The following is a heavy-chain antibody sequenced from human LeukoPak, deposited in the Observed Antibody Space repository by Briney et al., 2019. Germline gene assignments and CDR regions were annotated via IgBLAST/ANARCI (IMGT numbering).Heavy chain of an antibody. CDR3: TSFFETN. D-gene: IGHD2/OR15-2a*01. CDR1: RFIFTNYW. Sequence: GGSLRLSCAASRFIFTNYWIHWVRQAPGKGLVWVSHVNNDGSATSYADSVKGRFTISRDSAKNTVYLHMNSLRVEDTAGYYCTSFFETNWGQGTLVTVSS. J-gene: IGHJ4*02. V-gene: IGHV3-74*01. CDR2: VNNDGSAT.